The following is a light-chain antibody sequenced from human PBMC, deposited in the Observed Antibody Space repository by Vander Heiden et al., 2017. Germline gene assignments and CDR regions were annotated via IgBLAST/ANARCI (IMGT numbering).Light chain of an antibody. J-gene: IGLJ3*02. CDR2: DDS. V-gene: IGLV3-21*02. Sequence: SYLLTQPPSVSVAPGQAAKITCGGNNIGSKSVHWYQQKPGQAPMLVVYDDSDRPSGIPERFSGSNSGNTATLTITRLEAGDEADYYCQVWDRSTDHWVFGGGTKLTAL. CDR3: QVWDRSTDHWV. CDR1: NIGSKS.